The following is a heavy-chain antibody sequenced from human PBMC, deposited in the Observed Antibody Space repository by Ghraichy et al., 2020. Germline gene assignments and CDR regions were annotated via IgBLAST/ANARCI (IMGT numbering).Heavy chain of an antibody. CDR1: GFTFSNYG. Sequence: GGSLRLSCAASGFTFSNYGMHWVRQAPGKGLEWVAVISYDGSDKYYADSVKGRFTISRDNSKNTLYLQMNSLRAEDTAVYYCAKEVSSGWYVPNDYWGQGTLVTVSS. D-gene: IGHD6-19*01. CDR2: ISYDGSDK. V-gene: IGHV3-30*18. CDR3: AKEVSSGWYVPNDY. J-gene: IGHJ4*02.